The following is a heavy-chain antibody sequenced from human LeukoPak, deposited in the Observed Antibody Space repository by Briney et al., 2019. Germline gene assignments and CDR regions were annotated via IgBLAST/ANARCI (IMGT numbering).Heavy chain of an antibody. J-gene: IGHJ4*02. CDR3: ARGQRITGYALHY. D-gene: IGHD1-20*01. V-gene: IGHV1-8*01. CDR2: MNPNSGNT. CDR1: GYTFTSYD. Sequence: ASVKVSCKASGYTFTSYDINWVRQAPGQGLEWMGWMNPNSGNTGYAQKFQGRVTMTRNTSISTAYMELSSLRSEDTAVYYCARGQRITGYALHYWGQGTLVTVSS.